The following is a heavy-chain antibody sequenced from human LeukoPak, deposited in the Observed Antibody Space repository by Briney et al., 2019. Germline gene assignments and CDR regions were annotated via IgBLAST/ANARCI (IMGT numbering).Heavy chain of an antibody. J-gene: IGHJ4*02. V-gene: IGHV3-30*02. CDR2: IRYDGSNK. CDR1: GFTFSSYG. CDR3: AKDPKGYCSSTSCYSGLDY. D-gene: IGHD2-2*01. Sequence: QPGGSLRLSCAASGFTFSSYGMHWVRQAPGKGLEWVAFIRYDGSNKYYADSVKGRFTISRDNSKNTLYLQMNSLRAEDTAVYYCAKDPKGYCSSTSCYSGLDYWGQGTLVTVSS.